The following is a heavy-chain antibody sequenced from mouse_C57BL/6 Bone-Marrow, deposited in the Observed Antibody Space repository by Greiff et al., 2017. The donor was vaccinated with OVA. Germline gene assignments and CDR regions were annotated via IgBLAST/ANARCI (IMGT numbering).Heavy chain of an antibody. J-gene: IGHJ3*01. V-gene: IGHV5-4*03. D-gene: IGHD1-1*01. CDR2: ISDGGSYT. CDR1: GFTFSSYA. Sequence: EVMLVESGGGLVKPGGSLKLSCAASGFTFSSYAMSWVRQTPEKRLEWVATISDGGSYTYYPDNVKGRFTISRDNAKHHLYLQMSHLKSEDTAMYFCARVYGRAWFAYWGQGTLVTVSA. CDR3: ARVYGRAWFAY.